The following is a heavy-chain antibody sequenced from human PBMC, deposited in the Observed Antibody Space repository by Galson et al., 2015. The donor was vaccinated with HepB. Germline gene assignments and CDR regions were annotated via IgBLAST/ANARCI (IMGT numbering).Heavy chain of an antibody. V-gene: IGHV3-30*04. CDR1: GFTFSSFA. CDR2: ISYDGGYK. Sequence: SLRLSCAASGFTFSSFAMHWVRQAPGKGLEWVAVISYDGGYKYYADSVKGRFTISRDNSKNTLYLQMNSLRAEDTAVYYCARDRLAGGYGATLLDYWGQGTLVTVSS. D-gene: IGHD4/OR15-4a*01. CDR3: ARDRLAGGYGATLLDY. J-gene: IGHJ4*02.